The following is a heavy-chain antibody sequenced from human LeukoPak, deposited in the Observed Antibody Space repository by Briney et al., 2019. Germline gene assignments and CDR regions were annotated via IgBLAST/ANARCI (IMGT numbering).Heavy chain of an antibody. CDR3: ARDRPMYSTSWYGNDY. CDR1: GFTFGSYG. D-gene: IGHD6-13*01. Sequence: GESLRLSCAASGFTFGSYGMHWVRQAPGKGLEWVAVIWYDGSSKYYGDSVKGRFTISRDNSKNTLYLQMNSLQAEDTAVYYCARDRPMYSTSWYGNDYWGQGTLVTVSS. V-gene: IGHV3-33*01. CDR2: IWYDGSSK. J-gene: IGHJ4*02.